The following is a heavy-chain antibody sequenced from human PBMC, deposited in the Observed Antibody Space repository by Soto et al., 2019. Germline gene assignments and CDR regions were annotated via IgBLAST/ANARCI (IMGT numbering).Heavy chain of an antibody. CDR1: GYTFTNYY. D-gene: IGHD5-12*01. Sequence: QVQLVQSGAEVKKPGASVKVSCKASGYTFTNYYMHWVRQAPGQGLEWLGVINPSGGSTTYAQKSQGRVTVPRDTPTSEGHMAPGSPEPDATAVYDCAGASRGGGGYIPAHTYYGMDFWGQGTTVTVS. V-gene: IGHV1-46*01. CDR2: INPSGGST. CDR3: AGASRGGGGYIPAHTYYGMDF. J-gene: IGHJ6*02.